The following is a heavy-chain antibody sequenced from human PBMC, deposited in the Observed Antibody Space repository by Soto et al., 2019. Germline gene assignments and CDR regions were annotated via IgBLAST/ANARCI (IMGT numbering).Heavy chain of an antibody. J-gene: IGHJ4*02. CDR1: GFTFSRCD. CDR2: ISSSASYM. V-gene: IGHV3-21*01. D-gene: IGHD5-18*01. CDR3: ATGCVDTVTSITIHSDY. Sequence: GGSLRLSCATSGFTFSRCDMNWVRQAPGKGLEWVSFISSSASYMYYADSVKGRFTISRDNSKKSLYLQMNSLRADDTAFYYCATGCVDTVTSITIHSDYWGPGCMVTVSS.